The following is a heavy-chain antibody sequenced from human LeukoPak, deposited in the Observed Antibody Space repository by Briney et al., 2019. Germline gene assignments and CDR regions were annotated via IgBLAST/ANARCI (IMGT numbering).Heavy chain of an antibody. CDR2: ISYDGSNK. CDR1: GFTFSSYG. J-gene: IGHJ6*04. D-gene: IGHD2-2*01. Sequence: GGSLRLSCAASGFTFSSYGMHWVRQAPGKGLEWVAVISYDGSNKYYADSVKGRFTISRDNSKNTLYLQMNSLRAEDTAVYYCAKESYIVVVPAADYYYGMDVWGKGTTVTVSS. CDR3: AKESYIVVVPAADYYYGMDV. V-gene: IGHV3-30*18.